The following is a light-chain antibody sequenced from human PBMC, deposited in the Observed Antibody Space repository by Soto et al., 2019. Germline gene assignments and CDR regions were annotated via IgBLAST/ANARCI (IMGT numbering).Light chain of an antibody. CDR3: IQALQSPIFT. Sequence: EIVMTQSPLSLPVTPGEPASISCRSSQSLLHSNGYNYLDWYLQKPGQSPLLLIYLGSNRASGVTDRFRGIASGTDFTLKISRVEAEDVGAYYCIQALQSPIFTFGAGTKMDIK. CDR2: LGS. V-gene: IGKV2-28*01. CDR1: QSLLHSNGYNY. J-gene: IGKJ3*01.